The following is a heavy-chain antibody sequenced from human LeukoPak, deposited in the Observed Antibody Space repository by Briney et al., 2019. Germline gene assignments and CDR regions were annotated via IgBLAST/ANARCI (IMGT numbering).Heavy chain of an antibody. CDR3: AKDIAVAGSDYYYYYYMNV. D-gene: IGHD6-19*01. J-gene: IGHJ6*03. CDR2: IRYDGSNK. Sequence: GGSLRLSCAASGFTFSSYGMHWVRQAPGKGLEWVASIRYDGSNKCAGSVKGRFTISRDNSKNTLYLQMNSLRAEDTAVYYCAKDIAVAGSDYYYYYYMNVWGKGTTVTVSS. CDR1: GFTFSSYG. V-gene: IGHV3-30*02.